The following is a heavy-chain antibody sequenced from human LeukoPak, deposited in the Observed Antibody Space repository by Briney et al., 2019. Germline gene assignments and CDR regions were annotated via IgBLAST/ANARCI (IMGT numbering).Heavy chain of an antibody. V-gene: IGHV3-64*04. D-gene: IGHD3-10*01. CDR2: ITSNGGST. Sequence: GGSLRLSCSASGFTFSNYAMHWVRQAPGKGLEYVSGITSNGGSTYYADSVKGRFTISRDNSKNTLYLQMNGLRAEDTAVYYCAKDGSITMVRGVRFYWYFDLWGRGTLVTVSS. CDR1: GFTFSNYA. J-gene: IGHJ2*01. CDR3: AKDGSITMVRGVRFYWYFDL.